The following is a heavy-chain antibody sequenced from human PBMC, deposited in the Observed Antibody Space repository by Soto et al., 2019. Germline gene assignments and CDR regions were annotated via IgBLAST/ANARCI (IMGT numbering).Heavy chain of an antibody. D-gene: IGHD3-16*02. J-gene: IGHJ4*02. CDR3: ARALMITFGGVIVHRYFDY. V-gene: IGHV4-30-4*01. Sequence: SQTLSLTCTVSGGSISSGDYYWSWIRQPPGKGLEWIGYIYYSGSTYYNPSLKSRVTISVDTSKNQFSLKLSSVTAADTAVYYCARALMITFGGVIVHRYFDYWGQGTLVTVSS. CDR2: IYYSGST. CDR1: GGSISSGDYY.